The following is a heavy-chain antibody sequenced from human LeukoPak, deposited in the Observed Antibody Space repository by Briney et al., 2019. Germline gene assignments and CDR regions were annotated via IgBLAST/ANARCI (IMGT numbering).Heavy chain of an antibody. CDR3: ARGMSMVRGVYYFDY. V-gene: IGHV4-4*09. CDR2: IYTSGGT. CDR1: GAAISSYY. J-gene: IGHJ4*02. D-gene: IGHD3-10*01. Sequence: NASETLSLTCTVSGAAISSYYWSWIRQPPGKGLEWIGYIYTSGGTNYNPSLKSRVTISVDTSKNQFSLKLSSVTAADTAVYYCARGMSMVRGVYYFDYWGQGTLVTVSS.